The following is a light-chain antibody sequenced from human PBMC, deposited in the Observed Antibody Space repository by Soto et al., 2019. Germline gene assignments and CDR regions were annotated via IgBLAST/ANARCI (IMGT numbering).Light chain of an antibody. V-gene: IGLV3-27*01. CDR1: VLEKKY. CDR3: YSAADNSQV. J-gene: IGLJ1*01. CDR2: KDT. Sequence: SYELTQPSSVSVSPGQTARITCSGDVLEKKYARWFQQKPGQAPLLVIYKDTERPSGIPERFSGSSSGTTVTLTISGAHVEDEADYYCYSAADNSQVFGTGTKLTVL.